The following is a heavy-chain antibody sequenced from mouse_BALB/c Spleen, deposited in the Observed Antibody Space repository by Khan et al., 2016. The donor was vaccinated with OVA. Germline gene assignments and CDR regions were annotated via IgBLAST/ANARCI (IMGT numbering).Heavy chain of an antibody. CDR2: IIYTGYT. V-gene: IGHV3-8*02. D-gene: IGHD2-12*01. CDR1: GDSITSGY. J-gene: IGHJ3*01. CDR3: AISTYRYAFVY. Sequence: EVKLLESGPSLVKPSQTLSLTCSVTGDSITSGYWNWIRKFPENKLEYMGYIIYTGYTYYNPSLQSRISITRHTSKNQYYLQLNSVTDEDTATYYCAISTYRYAFVYWGQGTLVTVSA.